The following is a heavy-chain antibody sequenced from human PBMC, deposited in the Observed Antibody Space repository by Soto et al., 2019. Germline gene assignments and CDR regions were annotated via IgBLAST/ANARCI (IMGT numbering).Heavy chain of an antibody. D-gene: IGHD3-3*01. Sequence: PSETLSLTCTVSGGSFSGGGYYWSWIRQHPGKGLEWMGYISYSGNTKYKPSLQSRITISVDTSENQFSLRLTSVTAADTAIYFCARTSIFGVVLNAFDIWGQGTLVT. CDR2: ISYSGNT. V-gene: IGHV4-31*03. CDR1: GGSFSGGGYY. J-gene: IGHJ3*02. CDR3: ARTSIFGVVLNAFDI.